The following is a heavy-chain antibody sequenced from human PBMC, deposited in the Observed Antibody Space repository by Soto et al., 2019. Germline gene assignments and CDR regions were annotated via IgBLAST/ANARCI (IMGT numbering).Heavy chain of an antibody. CDR2: IYYSGST. Sequence: KTSETLSLTCTVSGGSISSYYWSWIRQPPGKGLEWIGYIYYSGSTNYNPSLKSRVTISVDTSKNQFSLKLSSVTAADTAVYYCARLEDVAAAPQHWGQGTLVTVSS. D-gene: IGHD6-13*01. CDR3: ARLEDVAAAPQH. J-gene: IGHJ1*01. CDR1: GGSISSYY. V-gene: IGHV4-59*08.